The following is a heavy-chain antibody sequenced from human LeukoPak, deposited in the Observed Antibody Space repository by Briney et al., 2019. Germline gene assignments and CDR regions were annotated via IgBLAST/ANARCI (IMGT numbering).Heavy chain of an antibody. D-gene: IGHD3-22*01. CDR2: IIPILGIA. Sequence: SVKVSCKASGYTFTSYDINWVRQATGQGLEWMGRIIPILGIANYAQKFQGRVTITADKSTSTAYMELSSLRSEDTAVYYCARSPYYYDSSGYPDAFDIWGQGTMVTVSS. CDR1: GYTFTSYD. CDR3: ARSPYYYDSSGYPDAFDI. J-gene: IGHJ3*02. V-gene: IGHV1-69*04.